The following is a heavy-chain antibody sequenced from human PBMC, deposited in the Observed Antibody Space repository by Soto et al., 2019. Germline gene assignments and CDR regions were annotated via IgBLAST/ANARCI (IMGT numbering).Heavy chain of an antibody. J-gene: IGHJ3*01. V-gene: IGHV1-3*01. CDR1: GYTFTSYY. CDR3: ARDFAGGLNDAFDC. Sequence: ASVKVSCKASGYTFTSYYMHWVRQAPGQRLEWMGIINPSNGHTKYSRKFRDRVTITMDTSASTAYMELRSLKSADTAVFYCARDFAGGLNDAFDCWGQGTRVTVSS. CDR2: INPSNGHT. D-gene: IGHD5-12*01.